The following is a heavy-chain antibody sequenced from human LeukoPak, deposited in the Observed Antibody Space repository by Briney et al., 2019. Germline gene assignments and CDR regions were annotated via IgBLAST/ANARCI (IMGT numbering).Heavy chain of an antibody. D-gene: IGHD3-3*01. CDR1: GFTFSSYG. J-gene: IGHJ5*02. CDR3: ANAWSGYYSNWFDP. Sequence: GGSLRLSCAASGFTFSSYGMHWVRQAPGKGLEWVAVISYDGSNKYYADSVKGRFTISRDNSKNTLYLQMNSLRAEDTAVYYCANAWSGYYSNWFDPWGQGTLVTVSS. CDR2: ISYDGSNK. V-gene: IGHV3-30*18.